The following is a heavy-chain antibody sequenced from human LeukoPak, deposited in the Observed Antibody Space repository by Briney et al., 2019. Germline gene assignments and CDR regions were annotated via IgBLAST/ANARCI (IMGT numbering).Heavy chain of an antibody. Sequence: SETLSLTCTVSGSSISSSSYYWGWIRQPPGKGLEWIGSIYYSGSTYYNPSLKSRVTISVDTSKNQFSLKLSSVTAADTAVYYCASQSVRFLEWPRPDYWGQGTLVTVSS. D-gene: IGHD3-3*01. CDR1: GSSISSSSYY. CDR2: IYYSGST. V-gene: IGHV4-39*07. J-gene: IGHJ4*02. CDR3: ASQSVRFLEWPRPDY.